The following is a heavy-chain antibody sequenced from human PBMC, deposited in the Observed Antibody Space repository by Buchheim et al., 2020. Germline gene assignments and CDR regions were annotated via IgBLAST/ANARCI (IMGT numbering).Heavy chain of an antibody. CDR3: ARVSEQLGDH. V-gene: IGHV3-21*01. CDR2: IGSSGGLL. J-gene: IGHJ4*02. Sequence: EVQLVESGGGLVKPGGSLRLSCEASGFTFSAYRMNWVRQAPGKALELVSSIGSSGGLLYYADSVKGRFTINRDNAQNSLSLHMNDLRVEDTGVYYCARVSEQLGDHWGQGTL. CDR1: GFTFSAYR. D-gene: IGHD6-6*01.